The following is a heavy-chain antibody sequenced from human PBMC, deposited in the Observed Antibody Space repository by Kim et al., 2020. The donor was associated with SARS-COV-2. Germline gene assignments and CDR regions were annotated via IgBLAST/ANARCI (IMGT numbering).Heavy chain of an antibody. V-gene: IGHV3-23*01. D-gene: IGHD2-15*01. J-gene: IGHJ4*02. CDR3: AKDRGWYPQEGFDY. Sequence: AASVEGRFTITRDKSKNTLYLQMNSLRAEATAVYYCAKDRGWYPQEGFDYWGQGTLVTVSS.